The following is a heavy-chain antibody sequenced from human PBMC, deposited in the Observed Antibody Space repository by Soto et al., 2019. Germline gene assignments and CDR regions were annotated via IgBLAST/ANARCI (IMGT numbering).Heavy chain of an antibody. D-gene: IGHD3-10*01. V-gene: IGHV3-23*01. J-gene: IGHJ5*02. CDR3: AKDLFPVLYYYGSGSYFNWFDP. CDR2: IIGSGGST. CDR1: GFTFSSYA. Sequence: GGSLRLSCAASGFTFSSYAMSWVRQAPGKGLEWVSAIIGSGGSTYYADSVKGRFTISRDNSKNTLYLQMNSLRAEDTAVYYCAKDLFPVLYYYGSGSYFNWFDPWGQGTLVTVSS.